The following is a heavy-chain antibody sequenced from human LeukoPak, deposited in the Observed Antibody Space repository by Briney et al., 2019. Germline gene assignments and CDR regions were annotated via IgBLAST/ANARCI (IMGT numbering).Heavy chain of an antibody. V-gene: IGHV4-39*07. D-gene: IGHD3-22*01. CDR3: ASNYYDSSGYY. CDR2: IYYSGST. J-gene: IGHJ4*02. CDR1: GGSISSSSYY. Sequence: SETLSLTCTVSGGSISSSSYYWGWIRQPPGKGLEWIGSIYYSGSTYYNPSLKSRVTISVDTSKNQFSLKLSSVTAADTAVYYCASNYYDSSGYYWGQGTLVTVSP.